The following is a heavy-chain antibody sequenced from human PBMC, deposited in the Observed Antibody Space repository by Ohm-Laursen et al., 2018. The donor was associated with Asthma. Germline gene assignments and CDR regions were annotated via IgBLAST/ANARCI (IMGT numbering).Heavy chain of an antibody. CDR1: GDSISSGGYS. D-gene: IGHD3-10*01. J-gene: IGHJ5*02. CDR3: ARFLKARGAWFDP. Sequence: SETLSLTCAVSGDSISSGGYSWSWIRQPPGKGLEWIGYIYHSGSTYYNPSLKSRVTISVDRSKNQFSLKLSSVTAADTAVYYCARFLKARGAWFDPWGQGTLVTVSS. V-gene: IGHV4-30-2*01. CDR2: IYHSGST.